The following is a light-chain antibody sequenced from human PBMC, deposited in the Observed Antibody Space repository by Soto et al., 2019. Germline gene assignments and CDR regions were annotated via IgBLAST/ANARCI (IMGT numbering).Light chain of an antibody. J-gene: IGKJ1*01. CDR2: DAS. CDR1: QSVSANS. Sequence: EIVLTQSPGTLSLSPGEGATLSCRASQSVSANSLAWYQQKPGQAPRLLIYDASTRATGIPDRVSGRGSGADFTLTISRLEPEDFAVYYCHQYGSPRRTFGQGTKV. CDR3: HQYGSPRRT. V-gene: IGKV3-20*01.